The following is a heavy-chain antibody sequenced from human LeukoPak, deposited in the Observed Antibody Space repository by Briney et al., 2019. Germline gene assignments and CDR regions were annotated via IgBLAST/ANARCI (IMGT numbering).Heavy chain of an antibody. V-gene: IGHV3-7*01. CDR3: ASILWLYYYGRGGAFDI. Sequence: GGSLRLSCAASGFTFSSYWMSWVRQAPGKGLEWVANIKQDGSEKYYVDSVKGRFTISRDNAKNSLYLQMSSLRAEDTAVYYCASILWLYYYGRGGAFDIWGQGTMVTVSS. J-gene: IGHJ3*02. CDR2: IKQDGSEK. D-gene: IGHD3-10*02. CDR1: GFTFSSYW.